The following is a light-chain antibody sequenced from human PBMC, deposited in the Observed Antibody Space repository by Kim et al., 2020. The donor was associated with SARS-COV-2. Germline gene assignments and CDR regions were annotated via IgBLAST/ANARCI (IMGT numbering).Light chain of an antibody. J-gene: IGKJ1*01. V-gene: IGKV3-15*01. CDR3: QQYDIWPRT. Sequence: EIVMTQSPATLSVSAGESATLSCRASQSVNSNLAWYQHKPGQAPRLLIYGASTRATGIPARFSAGGSGTEFTLTISSLQSEDFAVYYCQQYDIWPRTFGQGTKVEIK. CDR1: QSVNSN. CDR2: GAS.